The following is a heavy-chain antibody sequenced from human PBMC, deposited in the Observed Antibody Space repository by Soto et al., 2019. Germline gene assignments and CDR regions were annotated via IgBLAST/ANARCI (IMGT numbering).Heavy chain of an antibody. D-gene: IGHD2-21*02. V-gene: IGHV1-69*13. CDR3: ARALGIEHIVVVTATGGWFDP. CDR1: GGTFSSYA. CDR2: IIPIFGTA. J-gene: IGHJ5*02. Sequence: GASVKVSCKASGGTFSSYAISWVRQAPGQGLEWMGGIIPIFGTANYAQKFQGRVTITADESTSTAYMELSSLRSEDTAVYYCARALGIEHIVVVTATGGWFDPWGQGTLVTVSS.